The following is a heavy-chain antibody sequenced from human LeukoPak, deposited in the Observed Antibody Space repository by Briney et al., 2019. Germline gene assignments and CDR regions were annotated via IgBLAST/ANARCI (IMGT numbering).Heavy chain of an antibody. J-gene: IGHJ4*02. CDR3: ARDTEHLYFVFDY. Sequence: GGCLRLSCAASGFTFSRYSMNWVRPAPGKGLAWVSYISRSGSTIYYADSVKGRFTISRDNAKNSLYLQMNSLRDEDTAVYYCARDTEHLYFVFDYWGQGTLVTVSS. V-gene: IGHV3-48*02. D-gene: IGHD2-2*02. CDR2: ISRSGSTI. CDR1: GFTFSRYS.